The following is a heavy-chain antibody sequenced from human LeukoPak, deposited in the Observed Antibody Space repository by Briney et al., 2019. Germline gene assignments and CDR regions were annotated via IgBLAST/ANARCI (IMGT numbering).Heavy chain of an antibody. CDR2: ISHDGSNK. J-gene: IGHJ4*02. V-gene: IGHV3-30*03. D-gene: IGHD6-19*01. CDR1: GFTFSSYG. Sequence: GGSLRLSCAASGFTFSSYGMHWVRQAPGKGLEWVAVISHDGSNKYYADSVKGRFTISRDNSKNTLYLQMNSLRAEDTAVYYCARDFSPLAVAGTGNFDYWGQGTLVTVSS. CDR3: ARDFSPLAVAGTGNFDY.